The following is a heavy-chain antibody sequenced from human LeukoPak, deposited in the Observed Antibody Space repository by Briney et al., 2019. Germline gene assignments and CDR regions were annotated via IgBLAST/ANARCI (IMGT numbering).Heavy chain of an antibody. CDR1: GGSISSSSYY. D-gene: IGHD6-13*01. CDR2: IYYSGST. Sequence: PSETLSLTCTVSGGSISSSSYYWGWIRQPPGKGLEWIGSIYYSGSTYYNPSLKSRVTISVDTSKNQFSLNLRSVTAADTAVYYCARLYSSSWYNWFDPWGQGTLVTVSS. V-gene: IGHV4-39*07. J-gene: IGHJ5*02. CDR3: ARLYSSSWYNWFDP.